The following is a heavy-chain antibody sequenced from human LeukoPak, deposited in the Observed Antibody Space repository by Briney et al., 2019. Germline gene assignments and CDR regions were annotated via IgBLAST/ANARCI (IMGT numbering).Heavy chain of an antibody. CDR2: INSNGDIT. V-gene: IGHV3-64D*09. D-gene: IGHD6-19*01. J-gene: IGHJ4*02. CDR1: GFPFSSFA. CDR3: VKSPHASSSYFDS. Sequence: SGGSLRLSCSASGFPFSSFAMHWVRQAPGKGLEYVSAINSNGDITDYADSVKGRFTIPRDSYKNTLYLHMSSLRAEDTAVYYCVKSPHASSSYFDSWGQGTLVTVSS.